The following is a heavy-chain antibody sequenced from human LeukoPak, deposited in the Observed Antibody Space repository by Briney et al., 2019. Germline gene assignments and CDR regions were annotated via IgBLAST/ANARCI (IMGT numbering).Heavy chain of an antibody. Sequence: GGSLRLSCAASGFIFSNYEINWVRQAPGEGLEWVSYISTSGNDKYYADSVKGRFTISRDNAKNSLYPQLNSLRADDTAVYYCARGALWVLDYWGQGTLVTVSS. CDR2: ISTSGNDK. V-gene: IGHV3-48*03. J-gene: IGHJ4*02. CDR1: GFIFSNYE. CDR3: ARGALWVLDY. D-gene: IGHD3-16*01.